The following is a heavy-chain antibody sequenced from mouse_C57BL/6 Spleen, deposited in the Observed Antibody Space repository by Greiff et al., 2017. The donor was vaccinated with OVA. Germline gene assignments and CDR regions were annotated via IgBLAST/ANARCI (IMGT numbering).Heavy chain of an antibody. D-gene: IGHD2-3*01. Sequence: EVQLVESGGGLVKPGGSLKLSCAASGFTFSSYAMSWVRQTPEKRLEWVATISDGGSYTYYPDNVKGRFTISRDNAKNNLYLQMSHLKSEDTAMYYCARRSVYDGYYVYFDYWGQGTTLTVSS. CDR1: GFTFSSYA. V-gene: IGHV5-4*01. CDR3: ARRSVYDGYYVYFDY. J-gene: IGHJ2*01. CDR2: ISDGGSYT.